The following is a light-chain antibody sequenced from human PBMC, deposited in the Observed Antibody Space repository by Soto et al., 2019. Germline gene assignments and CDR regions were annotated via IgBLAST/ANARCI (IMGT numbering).Light chain of an antibody. CDR2: GAS. CDR1: QSVSSSF. J-gene: IGKJ5*01. V-gene: IGKV3D-20*02. Sequence: EIVLTQSPGTLSLSPGERATLSCRASQSVSSSFLAWYQQKPGQAPRLLIYGASSRATGIPDRFSGSGSGTDFTLTISSLEPEDFAVYYCQQRSNWPITFGRGTRLEIK. CDR3: QQRSNWPIT.